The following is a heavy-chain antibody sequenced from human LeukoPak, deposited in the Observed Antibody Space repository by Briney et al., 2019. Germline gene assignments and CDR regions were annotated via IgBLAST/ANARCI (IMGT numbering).Heavy chain of an antibody. V-gene: IGHV1-69*13. CDR2: IIPMFGTT. CDR1: GGTFSSYA. CDR3: ARELVPISNYYYYYYMAV. D-gene: IGHD6-13*01. Sequence: GASVKVSCKASGGTFSSYAISWVRQAPGQGREWMGGIIPMFGTTNYAQKFQGRVTITADESTNTAYMELSSLRSEDTAVYYCARELVPISNYYYYYYMAVWGKGTTVTVSS. J-gene: IGHJ6*03.